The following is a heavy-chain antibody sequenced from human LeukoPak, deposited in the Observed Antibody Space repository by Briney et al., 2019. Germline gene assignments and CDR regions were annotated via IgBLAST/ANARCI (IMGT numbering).Heavy chain of an antibody. CDR3: AVLHYYAMDV. J-gene: IGHJ6*02. CDR2: ISWNSGTK. V-gene: IGHV3-9*01. D-gene: IGHD2-8*01. CDR1: GFTFSSYG. Sequence: GGSLRLSCAASGFTFSSYGLHWVRQAPGKGLEWVSGISWNSGTKGYADSVKGRFTISRDNAKNSLYLQMNSLRGEDAALYYCAVLHYYAMDVWGQGTTVTVSS.